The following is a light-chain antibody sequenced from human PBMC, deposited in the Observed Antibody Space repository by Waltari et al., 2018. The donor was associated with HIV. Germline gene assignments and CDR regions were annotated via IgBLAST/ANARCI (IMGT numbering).Light chain of an antibody. CDR1: RSHIGSNT. V-gene: IGLV1-44*01. CDR2: NND. CDR3: ATWDDSLNAVV. Sequence: QSMLTQPPSTSGTPGQGIIISCSGTRSHIGSNTVNWYHQYPGAAPKLLIYNNDQRPSGVPDRISGSKSGTSASLAISGLQSDDEADYYCATWDDSLNAVVFGGGTTVTVL. J-gene: IGLJ2*01.